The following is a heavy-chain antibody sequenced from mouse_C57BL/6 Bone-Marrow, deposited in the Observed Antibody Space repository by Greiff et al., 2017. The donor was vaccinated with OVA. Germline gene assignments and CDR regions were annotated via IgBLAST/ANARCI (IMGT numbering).Heavy chain of an antibody. CDR3: ASLYYGSSNWYFDV. D-gene: IGHD1-1*01. V-gene: IGHV1-50*01. Sequence: QVHVKQSGAELVKPGASVKLSCKASGYTFTSYWMQWVKQRPGQGLEWIGEIDPSDSYTNYNQKFKGKATLTVDTSSSTAYMQLSSLTSEDSAVYYCASLYYGSSNWYFDVWGTGTTVTVSS. CDR2: IDPSDSYT. J-gene: IGHJ1*03. CDR1: GYTFTSYW.